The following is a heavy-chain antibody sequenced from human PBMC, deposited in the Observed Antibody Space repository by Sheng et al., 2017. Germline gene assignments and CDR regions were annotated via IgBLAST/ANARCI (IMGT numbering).Heavy chain of an antibody. CDR3: ARGGQLSPYYFYYGLTS. Sequence: QEELVQSGAEVKKPGASVKVSCKASGYTFTDYFMHWVRQAPGQGLEWVAWINPKSGGTNYAQKFQGRVTVTSGTSINTVFMDLTRLTSDDTAVYYCARGGQLSPYYFYYGLTSGAKGPR. V-gene: IGHV1-2*02. CDR1: GYTFTDYF. J-gene: IGHJ6*02. D-gene: IGHD1-1*01. CDR2: INPKSGGT.